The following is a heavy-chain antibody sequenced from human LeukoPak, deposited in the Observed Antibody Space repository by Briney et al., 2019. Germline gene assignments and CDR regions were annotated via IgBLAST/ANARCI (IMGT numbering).Heavy chain of an antibody. D-gene: IGHD3-22*01. CDR1: GFTFNNYA. Sequence: GGSLRLSCAASGFTFNNYAMSWVRQAPGKGLEWVSAISGSGGTTYYADSVKGRFTFSRDNSKNTLYLQMNSLRAEDTAVYYCAKEEGYYYDTNGYFDYWGQGTLVTVSS. CDR3: AKEEGYYYDTNGYFDY. V-gene: IGHV3-23*01. CDR2: ISGSGGTT. J-gene: IGHJ4*02.